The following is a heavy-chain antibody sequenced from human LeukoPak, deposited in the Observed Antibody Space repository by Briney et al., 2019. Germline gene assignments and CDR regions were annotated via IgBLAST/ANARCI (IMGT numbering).Heavy chain of an antibody. D-gene: IGHD3-10*01. CDR2: IYHSGST. J-gene: IGHJ6*03. CDR1: GGSFSGYY. Sequence: PSETLSLTCAVYGGSFSGYYWGWMRQPPGKGLEWIGSIYHSGSTYYNPSLKSRVTISVDTSKNQFSLKLSSVTAADTAVYYCARLGYYYGSGSYYTPVYYYYYMDVWGKGTTVTVSS. CDR3: ARLGYYYGSGSYYTPVYYYYYMDV. V-gene: IGHV4-38-2*01.